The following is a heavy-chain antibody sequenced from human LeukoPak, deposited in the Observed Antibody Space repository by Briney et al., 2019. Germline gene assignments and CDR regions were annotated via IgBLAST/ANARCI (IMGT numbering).Heavy chain of an antibody. CDR3: ARVEISSSWYPVDY. CDR2: IYYSGST. D-gene: IGHD6-13*01. J-gene: IGHJ4*02. CDR1: GGSISSGGYY. Sequence: SQTLSLTCTVSGGSISSGGYYWSWIRQHPGKGLEWIGYIYYSGSTYYNPSLKSRVTISVDTSKNQFSLKLSSVTAADTAVYYCARVEISSSWYPVDYWGQGTQVTVSP. V-gene: IGHV4-31*03.